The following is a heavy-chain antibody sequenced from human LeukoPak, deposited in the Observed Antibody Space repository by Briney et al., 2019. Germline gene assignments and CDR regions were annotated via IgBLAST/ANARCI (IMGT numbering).Heavy chain of an antibody. CDR1: GGSISSYY. V-gene: IGHV4-59*01. CDR2: IYYSGN. Sequence: SETLSLTCTVSGGSISSYYWSWIRQPPGKGLEWIGYIYYSGNNYNHSLKSRVTISIDTSKNQFSLKLSSVTAADTAVYYCARSHSAWTSFDYWGQGTLVTVS. CDR3: ARSHSAWTSFDY. D-gene: IGHD3/OR15-3a*01. J-gene: IGHJ4*02.